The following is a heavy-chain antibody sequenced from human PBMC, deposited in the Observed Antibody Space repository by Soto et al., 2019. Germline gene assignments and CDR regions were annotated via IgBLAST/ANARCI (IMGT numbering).Heavy chain of an antibody. D-gene: IGHD2-21*02. Sequence: PGGSLRLSCAASGFNFSNHWMHWVRQRPAEGLVWVSRITSDGTSKAYAESVKGRFAISRDNAKNTLYLQMNGLTAEDTAVYYCARESGDWPLNWFDPWGQGTLVTVSS. CDR1: GFNFSNHW. CDR2: ITSDGTSK. CDR3: ARESGDWPLNWFDP. J-gene: IGHJ5*02. V-gene: IGHV3-74*01.